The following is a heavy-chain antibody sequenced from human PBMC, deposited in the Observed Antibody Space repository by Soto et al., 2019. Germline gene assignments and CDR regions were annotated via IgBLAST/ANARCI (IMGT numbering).Heavy chain of an antibody. J-gene: IGHJ2*01. CDR1: GGSISSYY. D-gene: IGHD3-22*01. CDR2: IYYSGST. V-gene: IGHV4-59*01. CDR3: ARAYYYDSSGLRGYFDL. Sequence: PSETLSLTCTVSGGSISSYYWSWIRQPPGKGLEWIGYIYYSGSTNYNPSLKSRVTISVDTSKNQFSLKLSSVTAADTAVYYCARAYYYDSSGLRGYFDLWGRGTLVTVSS.